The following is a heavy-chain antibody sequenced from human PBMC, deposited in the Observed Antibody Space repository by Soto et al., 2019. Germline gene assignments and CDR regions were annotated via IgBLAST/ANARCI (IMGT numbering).Heavy chain of an antibody. Sequence: SETLSLTCTVSGGSISGYYWSWIRQPPGKGLEWIGSIYQSGTTNYNPSLKSRVTISLDKSKNQFSLKLYSVTAADTAVYYCARGSAWRVDPWGQGTLVTVSS. V-gene: IGHV4-59*12. CDR3: ARGSAWRVDP. D-gene: IGHD3-3*01. J-gene: IGHJ5*02. CDR2: IYQSGTT. CDR1: GGSISGYY.